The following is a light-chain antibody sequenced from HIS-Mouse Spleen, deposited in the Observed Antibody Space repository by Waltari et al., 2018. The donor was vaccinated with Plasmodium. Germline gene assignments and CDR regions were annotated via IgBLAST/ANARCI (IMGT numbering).Light chain of an antibody. CDR2: GAS. CDR1: QSVSSN. V-gene: IGKV3-15*01. CDR3: QQYNNWPRGT. Sequence: EIVMTQSPATLSVSPGERATLSRRASQSVSSNLAWYQQKPGQAPRLLIYGASTRATGIPAMFIGSGSGTEFTLTISSMQSEDFAVYYCQQYNNWPRGTFGQGTKVEIK. J-gene: IGKJ1*01.